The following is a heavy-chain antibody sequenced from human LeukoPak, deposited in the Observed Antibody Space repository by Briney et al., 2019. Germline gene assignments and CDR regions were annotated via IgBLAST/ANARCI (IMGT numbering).Heavy chain of an antibody. CDR2: IYYSGST. CDR3: ARVRYCSSTSCYKGDYYYYMDV. V-gene: IGHV4-59*01. CDR1: GGSISSYY. Sequence: PSETLSLTCTVSGGSISSYYWSWIRQPPGKGLEWIGYIYYSGSTNYNPSLKSRVTISVDTSKNQFSLKLSSVTAADTAVYYCARVRYCSSTSCYKGDYYYYMDVWGKGTTVTVSS. J-gene: IGHJ6*03. D-gene: IGHD2-2*02.